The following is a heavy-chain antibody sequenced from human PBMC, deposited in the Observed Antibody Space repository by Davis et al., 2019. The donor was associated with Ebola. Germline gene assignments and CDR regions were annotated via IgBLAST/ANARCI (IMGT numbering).Heavy chain of an antibody. D-gene: IGHD6-19*01. CDR1: GFTVSSNY. J-gene: IGHJ4*02. V-gene: IGHV3-66*01. CDR2: IYSDGTT. Sequence: GESLKISCAASGFTVSSNYMNWVRQAPGKGLEWVAVIYSDGTTYYADSVKGRFTISRDNSKNTLYLQMNSLRAEDTAVYYCAKSPLSTGWLYFDYWGQGTLVTVSS. CDR3: AKSPLSTGWLYFDY.